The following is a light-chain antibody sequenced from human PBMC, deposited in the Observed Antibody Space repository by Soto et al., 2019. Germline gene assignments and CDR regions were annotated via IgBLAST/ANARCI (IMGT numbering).Light chain of an antibody. CDR3: QQYNMFWT. V-gene: IGKV1-5*03. CDR2: GAS. J-gene: IGKJ1*01. Sequence: DIQMTQSPFTLSASIGDRVTITCRASQSISSWLAWFQQKPGKAPNLLIYGASRLETGVPSRFSGTGSGTQFTPTINNLQPEDFATYYCQQYNMFWTFGQGTKVEV. CDR1: QSISSW.